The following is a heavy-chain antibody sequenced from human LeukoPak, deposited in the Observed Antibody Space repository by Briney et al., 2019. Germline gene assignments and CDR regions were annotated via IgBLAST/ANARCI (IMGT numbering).Heavy chain of an antibody. D-gene: IGHD6-13*01. CDR2: INSDGSST. V-gene: IGHV3-74*01. CDR3: ARKGGQQLALDY. Sequence: GGSLRLSCAASGFTFSSYSMNWVRQAPGKGLVWVSRINSDGSSTSYADSVKGRFTISRDNAKNTLYLQMNSLRAEDTAVYYCARKGGQQLALDYWGQGTLVTVSS. CDR1: GFTFSSYS. J-gene: IGHJ4*02.